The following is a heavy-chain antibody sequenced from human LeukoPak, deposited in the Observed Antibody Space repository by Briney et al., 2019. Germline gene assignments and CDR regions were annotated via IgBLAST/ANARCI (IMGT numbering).Heavy chain of an antibody. V-gene: IGHV3-23*01. CDR3: APYCSSTSCSPGMFDY. CDR1: GFTFSITA. CDR2: ISASGGST. D-gene: IGHD2-2*01. Sequence: PGGSLRLSCAASGFTFSITAMTWIRQAPGKGLEWVSAISASGGSTHYADSVKGRFTISGDNSKNTLYLQMNSLRADDTAVYYCAPYCSSTSCSPGMFDYWGQGTLVTVSS. J-gene: IGHJ4*02.